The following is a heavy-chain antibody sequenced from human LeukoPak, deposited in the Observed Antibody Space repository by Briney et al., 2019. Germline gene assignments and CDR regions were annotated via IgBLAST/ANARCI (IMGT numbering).Heavy chain of an antibody. V-gene: IGHV3-33*01. D-gene: IGHD3-10*01. CDR3: ARQTGTYDLDY. CDR2: IWHDERNQ. J-gene: IGHJ4*02. Sequence: GGSLRLSCAASGFTFSNFGMHWVRQAPGEGLEWVAVIWHDERNQHYADSVKGRFTISRDNSKGTLYLQMNSLRVEDTAVYYCARQTGTYDLDYWGQGTLVTVSS. CDR1: GFTFSNFG.